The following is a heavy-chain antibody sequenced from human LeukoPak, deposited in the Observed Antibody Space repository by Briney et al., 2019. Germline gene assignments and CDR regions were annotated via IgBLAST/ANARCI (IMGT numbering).Heavy chain of an antibody. Sequence: ARSLRLSCAAPGFTFDDYAMHWVRQAPGKGLEWVSGIRWNSGSIGYADSVKGRFTISRDNAKNSLYLQMNSLRAEDTALYYCAKSGAAAGTDYFDYWGQGTLVTVSS. V-gene: IGHV3-9*01. CDR3: AKSGAAAGTDYFDY. CDR1: GFTFDDYA. D-gene: IGHD6-13*01. J-gene: IGHJ4*02. CDR2: IRWNSGSI.